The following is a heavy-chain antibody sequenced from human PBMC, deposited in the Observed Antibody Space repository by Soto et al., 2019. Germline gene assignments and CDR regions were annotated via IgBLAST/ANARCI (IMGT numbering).Heavy chain of an antibody. V-gene: IGHV1-18*01. D-gene: IGHD3-10*01. CDR3: ARDLAYIREY. CDR2: ISAYNGNT. J-gene: IGHJ4*02. CDR1: GYTFASYA. Sequence: ASVKVSCKASGYTFASYAISWMRQAPGQGLEWMGWISAYNGNTNYAQKFQGRVTMTTDTSTSTAFMEMRSLTSDDTAVYYCARDLAYIREYWGQGTQVTVSS.